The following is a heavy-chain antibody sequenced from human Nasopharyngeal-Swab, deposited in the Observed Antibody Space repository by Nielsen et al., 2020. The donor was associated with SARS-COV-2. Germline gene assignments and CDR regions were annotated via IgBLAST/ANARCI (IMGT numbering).Heavy chain of an antibody. V-gene: IGHV2-70*01. D-gene: IGHD3-16*01. CDR1: GFSLSTSGMC. J-gene: IGHJ6*02. CDR2: IDWDDDK. CDR3: ARIQAMITFGEANYYGMDV. Sequence: SGPTLVKPTQTLTLTCTFSGFSLSTSGMCVSWIRQPPGKALEWLAFIDWDDDKYYSTSLKTRLTISKDTSKNQVVLTMTNMDPVDTATYYCARIQAMITFGEANYYGMDVWGQGTTVTVSS.